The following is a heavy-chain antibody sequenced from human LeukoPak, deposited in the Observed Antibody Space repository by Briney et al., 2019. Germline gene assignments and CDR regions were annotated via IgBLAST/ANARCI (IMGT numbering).Heavy chain of an antibody. CDR1: GYTFTSYG. Sequence: GASVKVSCKASGYTFTSYGISWVRQAPGQGLELMGWISAYKGNTNYVQKFQGRVTMTTDTSTSTAYMELRGLRSDDTAVYYCAREGNILTGYSPDDAFDIWGQGTMVTVSS. J-gene: IGHJ3*02. CDR3: AREGNILTGYSPDDAFDI. CDR2: ISAYKGNT. D-gene: IGHD3-9*01. V-gene: IGHV1-18*01.